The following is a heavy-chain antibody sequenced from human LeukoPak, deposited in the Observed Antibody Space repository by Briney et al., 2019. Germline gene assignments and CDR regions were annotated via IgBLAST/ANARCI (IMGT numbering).Heavy chain of an antibody. Sequence: PGGSLRLSSAASGFTFSSYAMSWVRQAPGKGLEWVAVISKDGSDKYYPGSVRGRFTISRDNSKNTIYLQMDSLRAEDTAIYYCARDYWWNYDYWGQGTLVTVSS. CDR1: GFTFSSYA. D-gene: IGHD1-7*01. CDR2: ISKDGSDK. CDR3: ARDYWWNYDY. J-gene: IGHJ4*02. V-gene: IGHV3-30-3*01.